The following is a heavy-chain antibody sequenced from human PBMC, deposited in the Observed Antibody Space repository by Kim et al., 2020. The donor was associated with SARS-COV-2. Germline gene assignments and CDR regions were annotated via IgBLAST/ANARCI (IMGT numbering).Heavy chain of an antibody. CDR3: ARGLNDYGDPGWFDP. CDR2: IYYSGST. Sequence: SETLSLTCTVSGGSISSYYWSWIRQPPGKGLEWIGYIYYSGSTNYNPSLKSRVTISVDTSKNQFSLKLSSVTAADTAVYYCARGLNDYGDPGWFDPWGQGTLVTVSS. CDR1: GGSISSYY. V-gene: IGHV4-59*01. J-gene: IGHJ5*02. D-gene: IGHD4-17*01.